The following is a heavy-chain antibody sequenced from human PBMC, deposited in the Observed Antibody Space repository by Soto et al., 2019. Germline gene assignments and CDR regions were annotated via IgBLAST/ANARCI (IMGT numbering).Heavy chain of an antibody. D-gene: IGHD3-10*01. CDR1: GYTFSNSD. CDR2: VNPNNGDT. V-gene: IGHV1-8*01. Sequence: QVQLVQSGAELKKPGASVKVSCKASGYTFSNSDMNWVRQATGQGPEWIGWVNPNNGDTGYAQKFQGGVTLTTDISTTTAYMELTSLRSEDTAIYYCAKVSRKGSAIDFDYWGQGTLITVSS. CDR3: AKVSRKGSAIDFDY. J-gene: IGHJ4*02.